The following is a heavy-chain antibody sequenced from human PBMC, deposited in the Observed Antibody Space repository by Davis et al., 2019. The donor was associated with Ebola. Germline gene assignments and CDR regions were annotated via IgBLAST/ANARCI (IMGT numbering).Heavy chain of an antibody. J-gene: IGHJ4*02. CDR1: GGSISSSSYH. D-gene: IGHD6-19*01. Sequence: MPSETLSLTCTVSGGSISSSSYHWGWIRQPPGKGLEWIGSIYYSGSTYYNPSLKSRVTISVDTSKNQFSLKLSSVTAADTAVYYCARQARLSLDYWGQGTLVTVSS. CDR2: IYYSGST. CDR3: ARQARLSLDY. V-gene: IGHV4-39*01.